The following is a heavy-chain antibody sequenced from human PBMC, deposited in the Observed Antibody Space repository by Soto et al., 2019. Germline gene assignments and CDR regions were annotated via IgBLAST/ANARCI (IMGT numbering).Heavy chain of an antibody. Sequence: SETLSLTCAVYGGSFSGYYWSWIRQPPGKGLEWIGEINHSGSTNYNPPLKSRVTISVDTSKNQFSLKLSSVTAADTAVYYCARYSRGFGYWGQGTLVTVSS. CDR2: INHSGST. D-gene: IGHD2-15*01. J-gene: IGHJ4*02. V-gene: IGHV4-34*01. CDR3: ARYSRGFGY. CDR1: GGSFSGYY.